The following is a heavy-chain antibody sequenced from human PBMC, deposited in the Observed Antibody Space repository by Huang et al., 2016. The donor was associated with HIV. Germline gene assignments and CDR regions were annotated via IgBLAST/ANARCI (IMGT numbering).Heavy chain of an antibody. V-gene: IGHV3-74*01. CDR2: INSDGSSK. J-gene: IGHJ4*02. D-gene: IGHD3-22*01. CDR3: ARDPRIQSWLNFFDY. Sequence: EVQLVESGGGLVQPGGSLRLSCAASGFSISSYWMHWVRQAPGKGRVWVSRINSDGSSKSYADSVKGRFTISRDNAKNTLYLQMNSLRAEDTAVYYCARDPRIQSWLNFFDYWGQGTLVSVSS. CDR1: GFSISSYW.